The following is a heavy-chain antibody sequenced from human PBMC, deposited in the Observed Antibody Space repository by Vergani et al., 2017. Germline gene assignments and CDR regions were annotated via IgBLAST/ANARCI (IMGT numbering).Heavy chain of an antibody. CDR1: GDYISSNNC. V-gene: IGHV4-4*03. CDR2: ICHTEYT. D-gene: IGHD2-2*02. J-gene: IGHJ4*02. Sequence: QVQLQESGPGLVKPPGTLSLTCAVSGDYISSNNCWTWVRQPPGKGLEWIGEICHTEYTKYSPSLKRRVTVSVDESRNLFSLRLNSVTAADTAVYYCATIGYRRWGYYFDYWGQGILVTVSS. CDR3: ATIGYRRWGYYFDY.